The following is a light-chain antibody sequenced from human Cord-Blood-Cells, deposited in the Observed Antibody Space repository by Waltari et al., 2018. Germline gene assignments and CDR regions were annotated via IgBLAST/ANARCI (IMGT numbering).Light chain of an antibody. J-gene: IGKJ1*01. CDR3: QQSYSTPWT. CDR1: QSISSY. V-gene: IGKV1-39*01. Sequence: DIQMTQSPSSLSASLGDRVTITYRASQSISSYLNWYQQKPGKAPKLLIYAASSLQSGVPSRFSGSGSGTDFTLTISSLQPEDFATYYCQQSYSTPWTFGQGTKVEIK. CDR2: AAS.